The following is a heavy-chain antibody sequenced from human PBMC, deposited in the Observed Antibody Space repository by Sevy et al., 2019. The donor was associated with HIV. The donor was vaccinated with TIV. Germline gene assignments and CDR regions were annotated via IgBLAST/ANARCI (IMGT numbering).Heavy chain of an antibody. CDR3: LKGAQYCSSTSCVDYYYSYMDV. Sequence: GGSLRLSCSASGFTFSSYAMHWVRQAPGKGLEYVSAISSNGGSTYYADSVKGRFTISRDNSKNTLYLQMSSRRAEDTAVYYCLKGAQYCSSTSCVDYYYSYMDVWGKRTTVTVSS. V-gene: IGHV3-64D*06. J-gene: IGHJ6*03. CDR1: GFTFSSYA. CDR2: ISSNGGST. D-gene: IGHD2-2*01.